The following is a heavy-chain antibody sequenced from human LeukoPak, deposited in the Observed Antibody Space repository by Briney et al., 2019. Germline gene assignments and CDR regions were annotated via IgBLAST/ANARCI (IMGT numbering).Heavy chain of an antibody. CDR2: IYYTGST. CDR1: GGSVSRGSYY. CDR3: ARVLDSSGWYSFDY. V-gene: IGHV4-61*01. J-gene: IGHJ4*02. Sequence: RASETLSLTCSVSGGSVSRGSYYWSWIRQPPGKGLECIGYIYYTGSTNYNPSLKSRVTISVDTSKNQFSLKLSSVTAADTAVYYCARVLDSSGWYSFDYWGQGTLVTVSS. D-gene: IGHD6-19*01.